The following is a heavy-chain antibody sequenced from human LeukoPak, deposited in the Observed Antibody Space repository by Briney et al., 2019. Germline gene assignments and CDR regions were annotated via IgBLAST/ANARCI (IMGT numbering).Heavy chain of an antibody. D-gene: IGHD2-8*02. CDR1: GFTFDDYA. V-gene: IGHV3-9*01. CDR3: AKRYCTGGSCCPDY. CDR2: ISWNSGSI. Sequence: GGSLRLSCAASGFTFDDYAMHWVRQAPGKGLEWVSGISWNSGSIGYADSVKGRFTISRDNAKNSLYLQMNSLRAEDTAIYYCAKRYCTGGSCCPDYWGPGTLVTVSS. J-gene: IGHJ4*02.